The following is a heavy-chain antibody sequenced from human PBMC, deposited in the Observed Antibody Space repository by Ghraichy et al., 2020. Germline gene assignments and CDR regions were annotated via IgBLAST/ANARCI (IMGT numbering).Heavy chain of an antibody. CDR3: ARDFFSSITSPNYYYGMDL. Sequence: ASVKVSCKASGSTFTAYYIHWVRQAPGQGLEWMGRINPNTADTKYAQKFQGRVTMTRDTSIDTAYMDLSSLRSDDTAVYYCARDFFSSITSPNYYYGMDLWGQGPAVTVSS. CDR2: INPNTADT. D-gene: IGHD1-14*01. V-gene: IGHV1-2*06. J-gene: IGHJ6*02. CDR1: GSTFTAYY.